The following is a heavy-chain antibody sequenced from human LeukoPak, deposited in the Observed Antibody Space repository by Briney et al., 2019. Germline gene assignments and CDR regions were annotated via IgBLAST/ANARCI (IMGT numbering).Heavy chain of an antibody. J-gene: IGHJ4*02. V-gene: IGHV4-4*07. CDR3: ARDLGIAAADTPFDY. Sequence: LETLSLTCTVSGGSISSYYWSWIRQPAGKGLEWIGRIYTSGSTNYNPSLKSRVTMSVDTSKNQFSLKLSSVTAADTAVYYCARDLGIAAADTPFDYWGQGTLVTVSS. D-gene: IGHD6-13*01. CDR2: IYTSGST. CDR1: GGSISSYY.